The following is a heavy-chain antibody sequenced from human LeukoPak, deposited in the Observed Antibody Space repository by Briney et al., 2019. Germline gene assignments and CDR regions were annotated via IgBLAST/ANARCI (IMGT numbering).Heavy chain of an antibody. CDR2: IRSKAYGGTT. V-gene: IGHV3-49*04. Sequence: GRSLRLSCTASGFTFGDYAMSWVRQAPGKGLEWVGFIRSKAYGGTTEYAASVKGRFTISRDDSKSIAYLQMSSLKTEDTAVYYCTRRYNYDSSGYYYVRDAFDIWGQGTMVTVSS. D-gene: IGHD3-22*01. CDR1: GFTFGDYA. CDR3: TRRYNYDSSGYYYVRDAFDI. J-gene: IGHJ3*02.